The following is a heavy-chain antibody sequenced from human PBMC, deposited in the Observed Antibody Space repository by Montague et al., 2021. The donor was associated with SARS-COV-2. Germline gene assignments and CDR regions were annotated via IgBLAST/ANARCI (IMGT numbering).Heavy chain of an antibody. D-gene: IGHD3-10*01. J-gene: IGHJ4*02. CDR2: IHYSGIT. CDR3: ARDRALSWLGELLGGGIDS. CDR1: GDSISSGYFY. V-gene: IGHV4-39*02. Sequence: SETLSLTCTVSGDSISSGYFYWGWIRQPPGKGLEWVGTIHYSGITYYNPSLKSRVTISVDTSRNQFSLKLSSVTAADTAVYYCARDRALSWLGELLGGGIDSWGQGVLVTVSS.